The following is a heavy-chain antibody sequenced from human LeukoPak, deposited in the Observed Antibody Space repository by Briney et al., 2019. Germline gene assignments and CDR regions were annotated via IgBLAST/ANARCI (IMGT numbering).Heavy chain of an antibody. D-gene: IGHD6-13*01. Sequence: ASVKVSCKASGGTFSSYAISWVRQAPGQGLEWMGRIIPILGIANYAQKFQGRVTITADKSTSTAYMELSSLRSEDTAVYYCARAGGIAAAGTNYWGQGTLVTVSS. CDR1: GGTFSSYA. J-gene: IGHJ4*02. V-gene: IGHV1-69*04. CDR3: ARAGGIAAAGTNY. CDR2: IIPILGIA.